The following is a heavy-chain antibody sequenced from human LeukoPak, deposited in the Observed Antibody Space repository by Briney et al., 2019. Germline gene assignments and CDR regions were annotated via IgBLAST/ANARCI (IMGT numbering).Heavy chain of an antibody. D-gene: IGHD4-17*01. CDR2: ISGSGGST. J-gene: IGHJ6*02. V-gene: IGHV3-23*01. CDR3: ARDSVTQGGMDV. Sequence: GGSLRLSCTASGFTFSSFAMSWVRQAPGKGLEWVSVISGSGGSTYYADSVKGRFTISRDNAKNSLYLQMNSLRAEDTAVYYCARDSVTQGGMDVWGQGTTVTVSS. CDR1: GFTFSSFA.